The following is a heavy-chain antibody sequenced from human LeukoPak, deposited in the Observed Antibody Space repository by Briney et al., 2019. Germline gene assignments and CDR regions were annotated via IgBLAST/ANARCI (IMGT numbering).Heavy chain of an antibody. CDR2: IYYSGST. J-gene: IGHJ3*02. Sequence: PSETLSLTCTVSGGSISSSSYYWGWIRQPPGTGLEWIGSIYYSGSTYYNPSLKSRVTISVDTSKNQFSLKLSSVTAADTAVYYCAGARLNAFDIWGQGTMVTVSS. CDR3: AGARLNAFDI. V-gene: IGHV4-39*01. CDR1: GGSISSSSYY.